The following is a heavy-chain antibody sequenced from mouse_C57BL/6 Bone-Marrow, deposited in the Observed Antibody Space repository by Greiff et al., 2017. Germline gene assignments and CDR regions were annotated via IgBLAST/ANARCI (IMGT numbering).Heavy chain of an antibody. Sequence: EVKLVESGAELVRPGASVKLSCTASGFNIKDDYMNWVKQRPEQGLEWIGWIDPENGDTEYDSKFQGKATLTADTSSNTAYLQLSCLTSEDTAVYYCTPHYGSSYEDGIAYWGQGTLVTVSA. CDR1: GFNIKDDY. CDR2: IDPENGDT. J-gene: IGHJ3*01. D-gene: IGHD1-1*01. CDR3: TPHYGSSYEDGIAY. V-gene: IGHV14-4*01.